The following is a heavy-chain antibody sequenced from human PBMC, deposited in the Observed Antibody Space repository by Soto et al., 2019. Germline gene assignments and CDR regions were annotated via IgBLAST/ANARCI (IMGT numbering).Heavy chain of an antibody. V-gene: IGHV4-31*03. CDR2: IYYSGST. CDR1: GGSISSGGYY. D-gene: IGHD6-13*01. Sequence: QVQLQESGPGLVKPSQTLSLTCIVSGGSISSGGYYWSWIRQHPGKGLEWIGYIYYSGSTYYNPSLKSRVTISVDTSKNQFSLKLSSVTAADTAVYYCARSSAAAGSPSFQHCGQGTLVTVSS. CDR3: ARSSAAAGSPSFQH. J-gene: IGHJ1*01.